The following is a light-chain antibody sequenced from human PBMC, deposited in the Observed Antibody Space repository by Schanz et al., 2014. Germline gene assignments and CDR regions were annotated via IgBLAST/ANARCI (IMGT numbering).Light chain of an antibody. V-gene: IGKV3-15*01. CDR2: GAS. CDR3: QHYNNWPPVWT. CDR1: QSVSSN. Sequence: VLTQSPATLSLSPGERATLSCRASQSVSSNLAWYQQKPGQAPRLLIYGASTRATGIPARISGSGSGTEFNLTISSLQSEDFAVYYCQHYNNWPPVWTFGQGTKVEIK. J-gene: IGKJ1*01.